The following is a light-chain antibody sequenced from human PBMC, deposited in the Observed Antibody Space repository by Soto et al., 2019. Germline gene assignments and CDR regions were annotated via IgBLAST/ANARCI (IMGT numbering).Light chain of an antibody. Sequence: QSVLTQPASVSRSPGQSITISCTGTSSDVGGYDSVSWYQQYPGKAPKIIIYQVSERPSGLSSRFSGCKSGNMASLTISGLQAEDEADYHCSSKTGAHTRNDCGTGTKGTV. V-gene: IGLV2-14*01. CDR3: SSKTGAHTRND. CDR2: QVS. J-gene: IGLJ1*01. CDR1: SSDVGGYDS.